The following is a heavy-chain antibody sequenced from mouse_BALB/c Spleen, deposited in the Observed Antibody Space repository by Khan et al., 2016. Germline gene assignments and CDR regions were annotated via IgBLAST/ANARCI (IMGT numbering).Heavy chain of an antibody. CDR1: GFTFSRFG. CDR3: TRGDY. CDR2: ISSGSGTI. Sequence: EVELVESGGGLVQPGGSRKLSCAASGFTFSRFGMHWVRQTPEKGLEWVAFISSGSGTIYYADTLKGRFTISRDNPKHVLFLQMTSLRPEDTAMYYCTRGDYWGQGTTLTVSS. J-gene: IGHJ2*01. V-gene: IGHV5-17*02.